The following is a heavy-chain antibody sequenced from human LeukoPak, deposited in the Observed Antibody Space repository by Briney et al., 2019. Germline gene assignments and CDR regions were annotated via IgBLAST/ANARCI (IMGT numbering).Heavy chain of an antibody. Sequence: KPSETLSLTCTVSGGSISSYYWSWIRQPPGKGLEWIGYIYYSGSTNYNPSLKSRVTISVDTSKNQFSLKLSSVTAADTAVYCCARHEVFDYGDAYYFDYWGQGTLVTVSS. V-gene: IGHV4-59*08. CDR3: ARHEVFDYGDAYYFDY. J-gene: IGHJ4*02. D-gene: IGHD4-17*01. CDR1: GGSISSYY. CDR2: IYYSGST.